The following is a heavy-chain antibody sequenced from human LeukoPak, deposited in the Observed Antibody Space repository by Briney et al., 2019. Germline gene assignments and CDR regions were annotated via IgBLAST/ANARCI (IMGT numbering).Heavy chain of an antibody. Sequence: GGSLRLSCAASGFTFDDYAMHWVRQAPGKGLEWVSGISWNSGSIGYADSVKGRFTISRDNAKNSLYLQMSSLRAEDTALYYCAKDIMGATSYFDYWGQGTLVTVSS. J-gene: IGHJ4*02. CDR2: ISWNSGSI. CDR1: GFTFDDYA. CDR3: AKDIMGATSYFDY. D-gene: IGHD1-26*01. V-gene: IGHV3-9*01.